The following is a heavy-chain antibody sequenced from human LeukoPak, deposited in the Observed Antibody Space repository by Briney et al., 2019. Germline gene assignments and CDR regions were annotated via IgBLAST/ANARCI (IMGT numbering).Heavy chain of an antibody. CDR1: GFTFSSYS. V-gene: IGHV3-21*01. D-gene: IGHD2-15*01. J-gene: IGHJ4*02. Sequence: GGLRLSCAASGFTFSSYSMNWVRQAPGKGLEWVSSISSSSSYIYYADSVKGRFTISRDNAKNSLYLQMNSLRAEDTAVYYCARDTVVAATQPYYFDYWGQGTLVTVSS. CDR3: ARDTVVAATQPYYFDY. CDR2: ISSSSSYI.